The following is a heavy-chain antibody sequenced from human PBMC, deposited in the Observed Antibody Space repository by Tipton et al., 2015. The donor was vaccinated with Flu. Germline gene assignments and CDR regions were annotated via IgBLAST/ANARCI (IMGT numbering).Heavy chain of an antibody. D-gene: IGHD3-9*01. CDR3: ARASRVRYFDWLSDYYYGMDV. CDR2: ISSSSSYI. Sequence: SLRLSCAASGFTFSSYSMNWVRQAPGKGLEWASSISSSSSYIYYADSVKGRFTISRDNAKNSLYLQMNSLRAEDTAVYYCARASRVRYFDWLSDYYYGMDVWGQGTTVTVSS. CDR1: GFTFSSYS. J-gene: IGHJ6*02. V-gene: IGHV3-21*01.